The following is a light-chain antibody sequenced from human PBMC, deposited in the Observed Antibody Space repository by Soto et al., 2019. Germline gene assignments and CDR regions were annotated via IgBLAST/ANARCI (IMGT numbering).Light chain of an antibody. Sequence: QSVLTQPRSVSGSPGQSVSISCTGTSSDVGRYSYVSWYQQHPGKAPKLMIYDVSERPSGVPDRFSGSKSGNTASLTISGLQAEDEADYYCCSYAGTYTGVFGTGTKATVL. V-gene: IGLV2-11*01. CDR3: CSYAGTYTGV. CDR1: SSDVGRYSY. CDR2: DVS. J-gene: IGLJ1*01.